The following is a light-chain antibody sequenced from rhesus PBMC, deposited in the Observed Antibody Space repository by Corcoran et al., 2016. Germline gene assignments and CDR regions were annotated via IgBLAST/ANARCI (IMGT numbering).Light chain of an antibody. CDR3: QQSSNLSMYS. CDR1: QSVGSY. Sequence: ETVVTQSPATLALSPGERATLSCRASQSVGSYLAWYQQKPGQAPRLLIYGASIRAPGIPARFRGSGAGTEFTLTISSLEPEDVGVYYCQQSSNLSMYSFGQGTKVEIK. J-gene: IGKJ2*01. V-gene: IGKV3-24*04. CDR2: GAS.